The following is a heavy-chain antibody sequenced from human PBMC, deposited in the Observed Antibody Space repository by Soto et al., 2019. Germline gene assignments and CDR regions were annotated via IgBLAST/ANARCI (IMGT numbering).Heavy chain of an antibody. V-gene: IGHV1-18*04. CDR3: ARGLDCSTSSCYTLAX. Sequence: ASVKVSCKASGYTFSNYGISWVRQAPGQGLEWMGFISAKSGNTHYAQNLQARVTMTTDTSASTAFMELRSLTSYDTAVYYCARGLDCSTSSCYTLAXWGRGTLVTVSX. CDR2: ISAKSGNT. CDR1: GYTFSNYG. D-gene: IGHD2-2*02. J-gene: IGHJ4*02.